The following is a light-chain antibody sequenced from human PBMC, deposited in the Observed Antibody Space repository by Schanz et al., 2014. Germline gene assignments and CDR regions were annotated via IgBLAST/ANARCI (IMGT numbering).Light chain of an antibody. J-gene: IGLJ3*02. Sequence: QSALTQPPSVSGSPGQSVTISCTGTSSDVGSYNRVSWFQQPPGTAPKLMIYEVNNRPSGVPDRFSGSKSGNTASLTISGLQAEDEADYYCCSYAGSYTWVFGGGTKLTVL. CDR1: SSDVGSYNR. CDR3: CSYAGSYTWV. CDR2: EVN. V-gene: IGLV2-18*02.